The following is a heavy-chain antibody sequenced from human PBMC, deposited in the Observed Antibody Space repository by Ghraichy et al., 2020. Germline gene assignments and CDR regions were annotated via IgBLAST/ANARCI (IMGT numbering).Heavy chain of an antibody. V-gene: IGHV3-7*01. CDR3: TRDWKDMTAGHGIDY. Sequence: GGSLRLSCEASGFTFNSYQMSWVRQAPGKGLEWVAHIKLDGREEHYVDSVRRRFTISRDNAKNSLYLQMNSLRAEDTAMYYCTRDWKDMTAGHGIDYWGQGTLVTVSS. CDR2: IKLDGREE. J-gene: IGHJ4*02. D-gene: IGHD6-13*01. CDR1: GFTFNSYQ.